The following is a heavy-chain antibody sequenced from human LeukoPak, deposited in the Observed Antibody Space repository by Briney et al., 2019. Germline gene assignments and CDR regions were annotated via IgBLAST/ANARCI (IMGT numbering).Heavy chain of an antibody. J-gene: IGHJ5*02. CDR1: GFTFSSYA. D-gene: IGHD3-3*01. V-gene: IGHV3-30-3*01. Sequence: GGSLRLSCAASGFTFSSYAMHWVRQAPGKGLEWVAVISYDGSNKYYADSVKGRFTISRDNSKNTLYLQMNSLRAEDTAVYYCASLGVVIIGWFDPRGQGTLVTVSS. CDR2: ISYDGSNK. CDR3: ASLGVVIIGWFDP.